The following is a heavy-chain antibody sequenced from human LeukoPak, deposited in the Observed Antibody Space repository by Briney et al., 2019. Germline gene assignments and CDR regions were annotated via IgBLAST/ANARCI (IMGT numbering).Heavy chain of an antibody. CDR3: ARVATPNYYFDY. J-gene: IGHJ4*02. Sequence: ASVKVSCKASGYTFTSYDINWVRQATGQRLEWMGWMNPNSGNTGYAQKFQGRVTMTRNTSISTAYMELSSLRSEDTAVYYCARVATPNYYFDYWGQGTLVTVSS. V-gene: IGHV1-8*01. D-gene: IGHD1-26*01. CDR1: GYTFTSYD. CDR2: MNPNSGNT.